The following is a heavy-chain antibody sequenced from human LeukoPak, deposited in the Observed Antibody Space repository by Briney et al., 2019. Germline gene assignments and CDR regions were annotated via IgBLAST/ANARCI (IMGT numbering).Heavy chain of an antibody. Sequence: SETLSLTCAVYGGSFSGYYWSWIRQPPGKGLERIGEINHSGSTNYNPSLKSRVTISVDTSKNRFSLKLSSVTAADTAVYYCARAAPPWRWFDPWGQGTLATVSS. CDR3: ARAAPPWRWFDP. CDR2: INHSGST. D-gene: IGHD1-1*01. V-gene: IGHV4-34*01. CDR1: GGSFSGYY. J-gene: IGHJ5*02.